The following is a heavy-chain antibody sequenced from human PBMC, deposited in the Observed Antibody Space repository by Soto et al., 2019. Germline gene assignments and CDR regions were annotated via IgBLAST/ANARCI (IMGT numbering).Heavy chain of an antibody. D-gene: IGHD2-15*01. CDR3: ARSQGGSSSLDIYYYYYYGMDV. V-gene: IGHV1-69*01. CDR2: VIPIFGTP. J-gene: IGHJ6*02. Sequence: QVQLVQSGAEVKKPGSSVKVSCKAPGGTFSTYAISWVRQAPGQGLEWMGGVIPIFGTPKYAQKFQGRVTITADESTSTGYMELRSLRSEETAVYYCARSQGGSSSLDIYYYYYYGMDVWGQGTTVNVSS. CDR1: GGTFSTYA.